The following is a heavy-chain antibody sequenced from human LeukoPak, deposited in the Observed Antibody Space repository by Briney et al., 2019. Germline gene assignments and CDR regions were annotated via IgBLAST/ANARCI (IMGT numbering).Heavy chain of an antibody. CDR1: GGSISSYY. D-gene: IGHD5-12*01. J-gene: IGHJ2*01. Sequence: SETLSLTCTVSGGSISSYYWSWIQQPPGKGLEWIGYIYYSGSTNYNPSLKSRVTISVDTSKNQFSLKLSSVTAADTAVYYCARVPSYSGYDFGGFRYWYFDLWGRGTLVTVSS. V-gene: IGHV4-59*01. CDR2: IYYSGST. CDR3: ARVPSYSGYDFGGFRYWYFDL.